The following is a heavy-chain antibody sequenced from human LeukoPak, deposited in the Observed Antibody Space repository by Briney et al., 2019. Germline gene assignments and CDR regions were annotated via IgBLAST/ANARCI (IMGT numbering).Heavy chain of an antibody. V-gene: IGHV1-46*01. D-gene: IGHD3-22*01. J-gene: IGHJ4*02. CDR1: GYTFTGYY. Sequence: GASVKVSCKASGYTFTGYYMHWVRQAPGQGLEWMGIINPSGGSTSYAQKFQGRVTMTRDTSTSTVYMELSSLRSEDTAVYYCARDDSSGYQDYWGQGTLVTVSS. CDR2: INPSGGST. CDR3: ARDDSSGYQDY.